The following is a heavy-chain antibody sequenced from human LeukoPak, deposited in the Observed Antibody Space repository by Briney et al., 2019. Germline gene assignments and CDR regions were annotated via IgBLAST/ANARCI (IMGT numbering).Heavy chain of an antibody. CDR2: ISGRGSST. CDR1: GFTVSSNY. J-gene: IGHJ4*02. V-gene: IGHV3-23*01. D-gene: IGHD6-13*01. Sequence: PGGSLRLSCAASGFTVSSNYMSWVRQAPGKGLEWVSGISGRGSSTYYADSVKGRFTISRDNSRNTLYLQMNSLRAEDTAVYYCAKDAAGPEYWGQGTLVTVSS. CDR3: AKDAAGPEY.